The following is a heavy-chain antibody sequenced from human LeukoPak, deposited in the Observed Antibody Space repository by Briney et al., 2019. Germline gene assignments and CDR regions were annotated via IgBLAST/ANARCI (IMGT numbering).Heavy chain of an antibody. CDR1: GCTFSSYG. CDR2: ISAYNGNT. CDR3: ARAGLERRKVVEYNWFDP. D-gene: IGHD1-1*01. Sequence: GASVKVSCKASGCTFSSYGISWVRQAPGQGLEWMGWISAYNGNTNYAQNFQGRVIMTTDTSTSTAYMELRSLRSDDTAVYYCARAGLERRKVVEYNWFDPWGQGTLVIVSS. V-gene: IGHV1-18*01. J-gene: IGHJ5*02.